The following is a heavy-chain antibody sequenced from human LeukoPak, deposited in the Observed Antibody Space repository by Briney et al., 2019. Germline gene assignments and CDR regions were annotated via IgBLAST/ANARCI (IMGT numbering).Heavy chain of an antibody. CDR1: GFTFSSYA. D-gene: IGHD6-6*01. CDR3: AKLHSSSSGYFDY. J-gene: IGHJ4*02. CDR2: ISGSGGST. Sequence: GGSLRLSCAASGFTFSSYAMSWVRQAPGKGLEWVSAISGSGGSTYYADSVKSRFTISRDNSKNTLYLQMNSLRAEDTAVYYCAKLHSSSSGYFDYWGQGTLVTVSS. V-gene: IGHV3-23*01.